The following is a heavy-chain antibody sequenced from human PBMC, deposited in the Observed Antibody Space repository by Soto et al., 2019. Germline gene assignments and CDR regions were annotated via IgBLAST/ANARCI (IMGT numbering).Heavy chain of an antibody. CDR3: AKLVGPTQYGRDDY. V-gene: IGHV3-23*01. CDR1: GFTFSSYA. CDR2: ISGSGGST. J-gene: IGHJ4*02. D-gene: IGHD4-17*01. Sequence: LRLSCAASGFTFSSYAMSWVRQAPGKGLEWVSAISGSGGSTYYADSVKGRFTISRDNSKNTLYLQMNSLRAEDTAVYYCAKLVGPTQYGRDDYWGQGTLVTVSS.